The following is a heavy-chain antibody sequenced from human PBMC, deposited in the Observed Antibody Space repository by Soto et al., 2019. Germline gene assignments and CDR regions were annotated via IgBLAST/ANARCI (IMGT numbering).Heavy chain of an antibody. CDR3: ARLGIGWEFPFDY. V-gene: IGHV4-61*08. CDR1: GGSVSNDAYY. Sequence: QVQLQESGPELVKPSETLSLTCIVSGGSVSNDAYYWSWIRQPPGKGLEWIGYIYHSWSTYYNPSLKSRVTISADTSANQFSLKVSSVTAADTAVYYCARLGIGWEFPFDYWGQGTLVNVSS. J-gene: IGHJ4*02. D-gene: IGHD1-26*01. CDR2: IYHSWST.